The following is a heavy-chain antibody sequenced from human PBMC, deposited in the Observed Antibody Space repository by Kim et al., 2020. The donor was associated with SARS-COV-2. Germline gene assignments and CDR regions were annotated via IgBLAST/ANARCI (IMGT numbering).Heavy chain of an antibody. CDR2: IYTSGST. V-gene: IGHV4-61*02. CDR3: ARDGIVGANWDYFDY. Sequence: SETLSLTCTVSGGSISSGSYYWSWIRQPAGKGLEWIGRIYTSGSTNYNPSLKSRVTISVDTSKNQFSLQLSSVTAADTAVYYCARDGIVGANWDYFDYWGQGTLVTVSS. D-gene: IGHD1-26*01. CDR1: GGSISSGSYY. J-gene: IGHJ4*02.